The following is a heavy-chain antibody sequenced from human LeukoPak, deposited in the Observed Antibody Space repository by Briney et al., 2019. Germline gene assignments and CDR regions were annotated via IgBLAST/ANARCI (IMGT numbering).Heavy chain of an antibody. D-gene: IGHD1-14*01. CDR3: ARALAPNTGPRYYYYYYYMDV. CDR2: IIPIFGTA. J-gene: IGHJ6*03. CDR1: GGTFSSYA. Sequence: GASVKVSCKASGGTFSSYAISWVRQAPGQGLEWMGGIIPIFGTANYAQKFQGRVTITADESTSTAYMELSSLRSEDTAVYYCARALAPNTGPRYYYYYYYMDVWGKGTTVTVSS. V-gene: IGHV1-69*13.